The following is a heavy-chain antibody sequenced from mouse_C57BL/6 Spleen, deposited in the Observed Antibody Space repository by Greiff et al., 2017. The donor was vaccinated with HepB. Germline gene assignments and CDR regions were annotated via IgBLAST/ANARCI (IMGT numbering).Heavy chain of an antibody. CDR3: ARGPYYSDAMDY. Sequence: QVHVKQSGAELVRPGASVKLSCKASGYTFTDYYINWVKQRPGQGLEWIARIYPGSGNTYYNEKFKGKATLTAEKSSSTAYMQLSSLTSEDSAVYFCARGPYYSDAMDYWGQGTSVTVSS. CDR1: GYTFTDYY. J-gene: IGHJ4*01. D-gene: IGHD2-12*01. CDR2: IYPGSGNT. V-gene: IGHV1-76*01.